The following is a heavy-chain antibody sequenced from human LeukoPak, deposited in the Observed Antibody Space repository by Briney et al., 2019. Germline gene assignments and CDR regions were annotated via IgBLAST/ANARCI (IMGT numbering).Heavy chain of an antibody. CDR3: AREGNYYDM. CDR2: INTGNGIT. Sequence: ASVKVSCKASGYTFISYAMHWVRQAPGQRLEWMGWINTGNGITRYSQNFQGRVTITRDTSASTAYMELSSLRSEDTAVYFCAREGNYYDMWGQGTLVTVSS. J-gene: IGHJ4*02. CDR1: GYTFISYA. V-gene: IGHV1-3*04. D-gene: IGHD3-22*01.